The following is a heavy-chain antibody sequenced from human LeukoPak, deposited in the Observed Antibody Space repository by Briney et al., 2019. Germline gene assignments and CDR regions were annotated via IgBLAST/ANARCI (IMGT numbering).Heavy chain of an antibody. CDR3: ARVDTAMVLPFDY. D-gene: IGHD5-18*01. CDR1: GYTFTSYD. V-gene: IGHV1-8*01. J-gene: IGHJ4*02. CDR2: MNPNSGNT. Sequence: RWASVKVSCKASGYTFTSYDINWVRQATGQGLEWMGWMNPNSGNTGYAQKFQGRVTMTRNTSISTAYMELSSLRSEDTAVYYCARVDTAMVLPFDYWGQGTLVTVSS.